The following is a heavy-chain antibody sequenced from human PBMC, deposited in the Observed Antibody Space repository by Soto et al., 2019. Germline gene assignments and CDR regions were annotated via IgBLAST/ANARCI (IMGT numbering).Heavy chain of an antibody. CDR2: IDTSGNT. V-gene: IGHV4-4*07. J-gene: IGHJ6*02. CDR3: ARYSNNWFQTEGMDV. D-gene: IGHD6-13*01. CDR1: VNSITNYY. Sequence: PSETLSLTCTVAVNSITNYYWRWIRQPAGKGLEWIGRIDTSGNTNYNPSLKSRVTMSVDTSKKQFSLKLTSVTAADTAVYYCARYSNNWFQTEGMDVWGQGTTVT.